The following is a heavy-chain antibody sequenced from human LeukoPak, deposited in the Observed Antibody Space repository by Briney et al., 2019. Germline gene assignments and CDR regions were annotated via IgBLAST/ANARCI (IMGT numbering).Heavy chain of an antibody. Sequence: GGSLRLSCAASGFTFTSYTMHWVRQAPGKGLEWVAVISYDGSPKFYADSLKGRFTISRDNSKNTLYLLMNSLRDEDTAVYYCARDPKGGGWYADSWGHGTLVTVSS. J-gene: IGHJ5*01. D-gene: IGHD6-19*01. CDR1: GFTFTSYT. CDR2: ISYDGSPK. V-gene: IGHV3-30-3*01. CDR3: ARDPKGGGWYADS.